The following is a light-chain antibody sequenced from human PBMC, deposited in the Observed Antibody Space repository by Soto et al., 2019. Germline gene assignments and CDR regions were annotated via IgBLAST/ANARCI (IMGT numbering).Light chain of an antibody. CDR3: TSYTSSSTLV. CDR2: EVS. J-gene: IGLJ2*01. CDR1: SSDVGGHNY. Sequence: QSALTQPASVSGSPGQSITISCTGTSSDVGGHNYVSWYQHHPGKAPKLMIYEVSDRPSGVSNRFSGSKSGNTASLTISGLRTEDEAEYYCTSYTSSSTLVFGGGTKLTVL. V-gene: IGLV2-14*01.